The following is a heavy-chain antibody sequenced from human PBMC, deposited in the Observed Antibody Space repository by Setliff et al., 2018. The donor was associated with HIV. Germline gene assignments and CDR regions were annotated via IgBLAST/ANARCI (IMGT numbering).Heavy chain of an antibody. V-gene: IGHV1-3*04. CDR1: GYSFSSHP. CDR2: IKTGNGDT. Sequence: VASVKVSCKTSGYSFSSHPIHWVRQAPGQRPEWMGGIKTGNGDTQYSQKFRDRVTITRDTSADTVYMELSSLRSEDTAVYYCARDRCDSVKCYLYNWFDPWGQGTLVTVSS. J-gene: IGHJ5*02. D-gene: IGHD3-22*01. CDR3: ARDRCDSVKCYLYNWFDP.